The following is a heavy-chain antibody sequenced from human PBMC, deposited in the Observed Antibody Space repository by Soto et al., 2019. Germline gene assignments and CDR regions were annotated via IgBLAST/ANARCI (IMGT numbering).Heavy chain of an antibody. Sequence: SETLSLTCTVSGGSISSSSYYWGWIRQPPGKGLEWIGSIYYSGSTYYNPSLKSRVTISVDTSKNQFSLKLSSVTAADTAVYYCARTPTAKDDFYYYYGMDVWGQGTTVTVSS. D-gene: IGHD3-3*01. V-gene: IGHV4-39*01. CDR3: ARTPTAKDDFYYYYGMDV. CDR2: IYYSGST. CDR1: GGSISSSSYY. J-gene: IGHJ6*02.